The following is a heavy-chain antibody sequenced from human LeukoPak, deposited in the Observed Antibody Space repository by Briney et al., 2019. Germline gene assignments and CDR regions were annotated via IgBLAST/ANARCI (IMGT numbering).Heavy chain of an antibody. CDR1: GFTFNIYA. V-gene: IGHV3-64D*09. D-gene: IGHD1-26*01. J-gene: IGHJ4*02. CDR3: VKDSGSSYYYDY. CDR2: ISSKGGTT. Sequence: GGSLRLSCSASGFTFNIYALHWGRQAPGKGLEHVSGISSKGGTTYSADSVKGRFTISRDNSKNTLYLQMSSLRPEDTAVYYCVKDSGSSYYYDYWGQGTLVTVSS.